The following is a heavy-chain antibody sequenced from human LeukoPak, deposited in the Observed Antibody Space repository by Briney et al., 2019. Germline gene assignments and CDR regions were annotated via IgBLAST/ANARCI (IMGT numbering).Heavy chain of an antibody. CDR2: ISSSSSYI. CDR1: GFTFSSYA. Sequence: PGGSLRLSCAASGFTFSSYAMHWVRQAPGKGLEWVSSISSSSSYIYYADSVKGRFTISRDNAKNSLYLQMNSLRAEDTAVYYCARSGDSSGYYYVRAFDIWGQGTMVTVSS. D-gene: IGHD3-22*01. V-gene: IGHV3-21*01. CDR3: ARSGDSSGYYYVRAFDI. J-gene: IGHJ3*02.